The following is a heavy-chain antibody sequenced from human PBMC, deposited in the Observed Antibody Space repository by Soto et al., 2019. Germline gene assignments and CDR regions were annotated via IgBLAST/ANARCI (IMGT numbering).Heavy chain of an antibody. Sequence: QVQLVQSGAEVKKPGSSVKVSCKASGGTFSSYTISWVRQAPGQGLEWMGRIIPILGIANYAQKFQGRLTITADKATRTAEMGRSSLRSEDTAVYYCARDRGLGVGGVIYWGQGPLVTVSS. V-gene: IGHV1-69*08. CDR1: GGTFSSYT. CDR2: IIPILGIA. J-gene: IGHJ4*02. D-gene: IGHD3-16*01. CDR3: ARDRGLGVGGVIY.